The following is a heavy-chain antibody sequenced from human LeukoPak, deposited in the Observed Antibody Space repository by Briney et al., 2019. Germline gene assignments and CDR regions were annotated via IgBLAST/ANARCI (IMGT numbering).Heavy chain of an antibody. CDR2: VRYSGTT. CDR3: ARARDIVVVVAPADAFDI. V-gene: IGHV4-39*07. J-gene: IGHJ3*02. Sequence: SETLSLTCSVSGDSISSSTYYWGWIRQPPGKGLEWIGSVRYSGTTYYNPSLKSRVTISVDTSKNQFSLKLSSVTAADTAVYYCARARDIVVVVAPADAFDIWGQGTMVTVSS. D-gene: IGHD2-15*01. CDR1: GDSISSSTYY.